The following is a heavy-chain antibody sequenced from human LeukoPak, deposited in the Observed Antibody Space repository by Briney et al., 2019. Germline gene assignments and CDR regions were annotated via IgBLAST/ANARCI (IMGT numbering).Heavy chain of an antibody. Sequence: SETLSLTCSVPGDSIRSYYWSWIRQPPGKGLEWIGYIHYSGGTNYNPSLKSRVTISVDTSKNHFSLKLSSVTAADTALYYCERSTYTGSYFGYWGQGTLVTVSS. CDR1: GDSIRSYY. CDR2: IHYSGGT. V-gene: IGHV4-59*01. J-gene: IGHJ4*02. D-gene: IGHD1-26*01. CDR3: ERSTYTGSYFGY.